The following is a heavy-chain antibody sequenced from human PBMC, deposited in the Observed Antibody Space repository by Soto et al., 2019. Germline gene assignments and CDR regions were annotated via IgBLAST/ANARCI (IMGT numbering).Heavy chain of an antibody. CDR3: ARDSSEWELLRSDY. CDR2: ISYDGSNK. V-gene: IGHV3-30-3*01. Sequence: QVQLVESGGGVVQPGRSLRLSCAASGFTFSSYAMHWVRQAPGKGLEWVAVISYDGSNKYYADSVKGRFTISRDNSKNTLYLQMNSLRAEDTAVYYCARDSSEWELLRSDYWGQGTLVTVSS. J-gene: IGHJ4*02. CDR1: GFTFSSYA. D-gene: IGHD1-26*01.